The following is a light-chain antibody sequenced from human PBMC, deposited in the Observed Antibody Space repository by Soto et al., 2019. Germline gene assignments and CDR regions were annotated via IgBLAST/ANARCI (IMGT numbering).Light chain of an antibody. V-gene: IGLV1-44*01. CDR3: AAWDDSLTGYV. CDR1: SSNIGTNT. Sequence: QSVLTRPPSASATPGQSVTISCSGSSSNIGTNTVNLYQQLPGTAPKLLIYSGNQRPSGVPDRFSASKSGTSASLAISGLQSGDEADYYCAAWDDSLTGYVFGPGTKVTVL. CDR2: SGN. J-gene: IGLJ1*01.